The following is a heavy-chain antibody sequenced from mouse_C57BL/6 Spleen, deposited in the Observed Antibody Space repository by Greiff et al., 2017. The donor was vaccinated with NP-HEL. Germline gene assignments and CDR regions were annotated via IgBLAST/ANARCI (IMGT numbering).Heavy chain of an antibody. CDR3: ARDYYGSTPTGYFDV. V-gene: IGHV1-20*01. CDR1: GYSFTGYF. D-gene: IGHD1-1*01. J-gene: IGHJ1*03. CDR2: INPYNGDT. Sequence: EVQLQQSGPELVKPGDSVKISCKASGYSFTGYFMNWVMQSHGKSLEWIGRINPYNGDTFYNQKFKGKATLTVDKSSSTAHMELRSLTSEDSAVYYCARDYYGSTPTGYFDVWGTGTTVTVSS.